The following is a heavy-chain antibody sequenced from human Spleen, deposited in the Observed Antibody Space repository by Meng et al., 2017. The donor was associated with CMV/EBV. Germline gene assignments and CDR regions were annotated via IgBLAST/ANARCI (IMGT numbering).Heavy chain of an antibody. CDR2: TYQRSKWYS. V-gene: IGHV6-1*01. CDR3: ARGPGSVDP. Sequence: CAISGDSVSSKSAAWNWIRQSPSRGLEWLGRTYQRSKWYSDYAVSVKSRITIKADTSKNQFSLQLNSVTPEDTAVYYCARGPGSVDPWGQGTLVTVSS. J-gene: IGHJ5*02. CDR1: GDSVSSKSAA.